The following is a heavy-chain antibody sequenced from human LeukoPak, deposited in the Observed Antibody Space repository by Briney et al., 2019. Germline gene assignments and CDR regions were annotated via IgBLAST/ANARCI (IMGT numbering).Heavy chain of an antibody. J-gene: IGHJ4*02. V-gene: IGHV4-59*08. CDR2: IYYSGST. CDR3: ATQRRYYGSGSFDY. D-gene: IGHD3-10*01. Sequence: PSETLSLTCSVSGGSISSYYWSWIRQPPGKGLEWIGYIYYSGSTNYNPSLKSRVTISVDTSKNQFSLKLSSVTAADTAVYYCATQRRYYGSGSFDYWGQGTLVTVSS. CDR1: GGSISSYY.